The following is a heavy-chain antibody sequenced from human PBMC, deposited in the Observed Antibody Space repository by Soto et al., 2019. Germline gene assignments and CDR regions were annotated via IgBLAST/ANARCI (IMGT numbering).Heavy chain of an antibody. D-gene: IGHD2-2*01. J-gene: IGHJ6*02. V-gene: IGHV6-1*01. Sequence: SQTLSLTCAISGDSVSSNTAGCNWIRQSPSRGLEWLGRTYYRSRWYNDYAVSVKSRITITPDTSKNHISLQLNSVTPEDTAVYFCARDLEDPVAVPAATYFHFCGMDVWGQGTTVTVSS. CDR2: TYYRSRWYN. CDR1: GDSVSSNTAG. CDR3: ARDLEDPVAVPAATYFHFCGMDV.